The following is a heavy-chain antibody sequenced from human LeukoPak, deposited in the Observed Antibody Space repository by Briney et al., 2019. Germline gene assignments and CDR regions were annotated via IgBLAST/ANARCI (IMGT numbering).Heavy chain of an antibody. J-gene: IGHJ4*02. V-gene: IGHV3-7*01. D-gene: IGHD6-6*01. CDR3: ARVGRQLGQPFDY. CDR1: GFTFSSYG. CDR2: IKQDGSEK. Sequence: GGTLRLSCTASGFTFSSYGMGWVRQAPGKGLEWVANIKQDGSEKYYVDSVKGRFIISRDNAKNSLFLQMNSLRAEDTAVYYCARVGRQLGQPFDYWGQGTLVTVSS.